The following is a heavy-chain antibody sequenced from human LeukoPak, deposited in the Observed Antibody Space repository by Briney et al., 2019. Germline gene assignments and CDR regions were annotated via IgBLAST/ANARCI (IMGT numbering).Heavy chain of an antibody. CDR1: GYIFINHG. J-gene: IGHJ5*01. Sequence: ASVQVSCKASGYIFINHGIGWVRQAPGQGLEWMGWISAYNGRTEYAPKFQDRVTMTTDTSTTTAYMELRSLTSDDTAVYYCGRWAPNPNDSWGQGTLVTVS. V-gene: IGHV1-18*01. CDR2: ISAYNGRT. CDR3: GRWAPNPNDS.